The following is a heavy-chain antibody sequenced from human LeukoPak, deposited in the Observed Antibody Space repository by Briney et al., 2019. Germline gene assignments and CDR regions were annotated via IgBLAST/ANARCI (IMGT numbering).Heavy chain of an antibody. Sequence: PSETLSLTCTVSGGSISSYYWSWIRQPPGKGLEWIGYIYYSGSTNYNPSLKSRVTISVDTSKNQFSLELSSVTAADTAVYYCARGWHYYDSSGYYEYFDYWGQGTLVTVSS. J-gene: IGHJ4*02. CDR3: ARGWHYYDSSGYYEYFDY. V-gene: IGHV4-59*01. CDR1: GGSISSYY. CDR2: IYYSGST. D-gene: IGHD3-22*01.